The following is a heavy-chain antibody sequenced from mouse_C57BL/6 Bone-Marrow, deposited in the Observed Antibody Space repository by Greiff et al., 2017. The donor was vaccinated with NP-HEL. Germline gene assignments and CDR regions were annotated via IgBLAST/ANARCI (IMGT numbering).Heavy chain of an antibody. J-gene: IGHJ3*01. CDR2: IRNKANGYTT. Sequence: EVKVVESGGGLVQPGGSLSLSCAASGFTFTDSYMSWVRQPPGKALEWLGFIRNKANGYTTEYSASVKGRFTISRDNSQSILYLQMHALRAEDSATYYCARYLAGTFAYWGQGTLVTVSA. D-gene: IGHD4-1*01. CDR1: GFTFTDSY. V-gene: IGHV7-3*01. CDR3: ARYLAGTFAY.